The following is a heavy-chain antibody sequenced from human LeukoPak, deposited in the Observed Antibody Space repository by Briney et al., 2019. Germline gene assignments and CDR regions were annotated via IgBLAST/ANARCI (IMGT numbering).Heavy chain of an antibody. CDR2: MIYHGRLI. V-gene: IGHV3-7*01. J-gene: IGHJ4*02. CDR3: ARDPSYGALDY. Sequence: PGGSLRLSCAASGFTFSTSWMSGVRQVPAKGLEGVANMIYHGRLIYYVDFVKGRFTISRDNAKNSLYLQMNSLRAEDTAVYYCARDPSYGALDYWGQGTLVTVSS. CDR1: GFTFSTSW. D-gene: IGHD4-17*01.